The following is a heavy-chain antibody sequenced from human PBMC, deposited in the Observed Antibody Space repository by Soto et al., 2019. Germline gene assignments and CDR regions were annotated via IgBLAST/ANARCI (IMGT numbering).Heavy chain of an antibody. CDR1: GYTFTSYG. Sequence: QVHLVQSGAEVKKPGASVKVSCKASGYTFTSYGITWVRQAPGQGLEWMGWISAHNGNTDYAQKLQGRVIVTRDTSTSTAYMALRSLTSDHTAVYYCARGRYGDYWGQGARVTVSS. CDR2: ISAHNGNT. D-gene: IGHD1-1*01. CDR3: ARGRYGDY. J-gene: IGHJ4*02. V-gene: IGHV1-18*01.